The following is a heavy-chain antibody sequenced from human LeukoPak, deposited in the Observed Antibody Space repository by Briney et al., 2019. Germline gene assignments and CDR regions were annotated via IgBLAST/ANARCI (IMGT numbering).Heavy chain of an antibody. D-gene: IGHD3-22*01. J-gene: IGHJ4*02. CDR3: ASPKYYYDSSGFDY. V-gene: IGHV3-21*01. CDR1: GFTFSSYS. Sequence: KAGGSLRLSCAASGFTFSSYSMNWVRQAPGKVLEWVSSISSSSSYIYYADSVKGRFTISRDNAKNSLYLQMNSLRAEDTAVYYCASPKYYYDSSGFDYWGQGTLVTVSS. CDR2: ISSSSSYI.